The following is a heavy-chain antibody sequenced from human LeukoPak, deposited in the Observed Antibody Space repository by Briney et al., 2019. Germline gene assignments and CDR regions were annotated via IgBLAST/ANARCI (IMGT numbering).Heavy chain of an antibody. J-gene: IGHJ5*02. CDR2: FYYSGTT. CDR1: SGSNSSTSYY. Sequence: SDTLSLPCTVSSGSNSSTSYYWGRIRQPPARVLERIASFYYSGTTYYNPSLKSRVTISVDTSKNQFSLKLSSVSAADTAVYYCARQISSGTQPCDWFEPWGQGTLVTVSS. V-gene: IGHV4-39*01. D-gene: IGHD6-19*01. CDR3: ARQISSGTQPCDWFEP.